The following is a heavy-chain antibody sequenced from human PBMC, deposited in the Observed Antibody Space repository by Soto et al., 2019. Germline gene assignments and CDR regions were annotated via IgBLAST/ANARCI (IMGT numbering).Heavy chain of an antibody. CDR1: GVSISSGNW. CDR2: IFHDGTA. CDR3: ARLVYDTRLNYMYFDF. Sequence: SETLSLTCAVSGVSISSGNWWTWVRQTPQRGLEYIGEIFHDGTANYYPSFERRVAISVDTSKNQFSLKLTSVTAADTAIYFCARLVYDTRLNYMYFDFCGQGALVTVSS. V-gene: IGHV4-4*02. D-gene: IGHD2-8*01. J-gene: IGHJ4*02.